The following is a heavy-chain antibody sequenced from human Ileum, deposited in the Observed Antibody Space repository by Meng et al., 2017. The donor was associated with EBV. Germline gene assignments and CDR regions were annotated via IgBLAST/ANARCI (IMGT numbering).Heavy chain of an antibody. J-gene: IGHJ5*02. CDR1: GGSIISSKW. D-gene: IGHD3-22*01. CDR2: IYHHGTT. Sequence: VHLQDAGPRLVKPSGTVSLTCAVSGGSIISSKWWSWVRQSPGTGLEWIGEIYHHGTTNYNPSLKSRVTISVDTSKNKFFLNLTSLTAADTAVYYCARLDSSGYYFGGWFDPWGQGILVTVSS. V-gene: IGHV4-4*02. CDR3: ARLDSSGYYFGGWFDP.